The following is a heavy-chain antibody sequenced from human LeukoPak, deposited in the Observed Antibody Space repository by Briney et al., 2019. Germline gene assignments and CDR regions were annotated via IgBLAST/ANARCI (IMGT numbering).Heavy chain of an antibody. Sequence: ASVKVSCKASGYTFTSYYIHWVRQAPGQGLEWMGIINPSGGSTTYAQKFRGRVTMTRDTSTNTVYMELSSLRSEDTAVYFCARVYESFNWFDPWGQGTLVTVSS. V-gene: IGHV1-46*01. CDR2: INPSGGST. CDR1: GYTFTSYY. CDR3: ARVYESFNWFDP. J-gene: IGHJ5*02. D-gene: IGHD3-16*01.